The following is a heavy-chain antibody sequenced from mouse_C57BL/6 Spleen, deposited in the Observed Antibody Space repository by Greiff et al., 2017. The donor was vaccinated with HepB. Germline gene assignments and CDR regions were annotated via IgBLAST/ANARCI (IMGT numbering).Heavy chain of an antibody. V-gene: IGHV1-53*01. J-gene: IGHJ4*01. Sequence: VQLQQPGTELVKPGASVKLSCKASGYTFTSYWMHWVKQRPGQGLEWIGNINPSNGGTNYNEKFKSKATLTVDKSSSTAYMQLSSLTSEDSAVYYCARGEGNWDNAMDYWGQGTSVTVSS. CDR1: GYTFTSYW. D-gene: IGHD4-1*01. CDR2: INPSNGGT. CDR3: ARGEGNWDNAMDY.